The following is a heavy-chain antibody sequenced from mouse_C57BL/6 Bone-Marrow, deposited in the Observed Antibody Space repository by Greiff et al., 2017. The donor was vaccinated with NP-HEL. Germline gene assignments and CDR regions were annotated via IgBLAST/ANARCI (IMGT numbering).Heavy chain of an antibody. D-gene: IGHD1-1*01. V-gene: IGHV8-12*01. CDR1: GFSLSTSGMG. CDR2: IYWDDDK. Sequence: QVTLKESGPGILQSSQTLSLTCSFSGFSLSTSGMGVSWIRQPSGKGLEWLAHIYWDDDKRYNPSLKSRLTISKDTSRNQVFLKITSVDTADTATYYCARMRRYYYGSSPGWYFDVWGTGTTVTVSS. CDR3: ARMRRYYYGSSPGWYFDV. J-gene: IGHJ1*03.